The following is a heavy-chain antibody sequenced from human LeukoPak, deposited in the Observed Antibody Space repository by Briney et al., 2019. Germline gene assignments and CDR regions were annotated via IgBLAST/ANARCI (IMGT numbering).Heavy chain of an antibody. D-gene: IGHD1-1*01. CDR3: ARHLGTPGTRGFDY. Sequence: SETLSLTCAVSGASIYDNWWSWVRQPPGKGLEWIGEIYHSGSTNYNTSLESRITISVDTSKNQLSLKLYSVTAADTAVYYCARHLGTPGTRGFDYWGQGTLVTVSS. V-gene: IGHV4-4*02. J-gene: IGHJ4*02. CDR2: IYHSGST. CDR1: GASIYDNW.